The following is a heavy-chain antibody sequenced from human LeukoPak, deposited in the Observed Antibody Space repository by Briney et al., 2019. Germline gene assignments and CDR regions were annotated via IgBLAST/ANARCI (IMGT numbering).Heavy chain of an antibody. J-gene: IGHJ3*02. CDR2: IHPTVGDT. V-gene: IGHV1-46*01. CDR1: GYTFTSYY. D-gene: IGHD6-25*01. Sequence: ASVKVSYKASGYTFTSYYLHWVRQAPGQGLEWMGIIHPTVGDTTYAQKFQGRVTMTRDMSTGTVYMDLSSLRSEDTAVYYCARYGFSSVWQGGWHAFDIWGQGITVTVSS. CDR3: ARYGFSSVWQGGWHAFDI.